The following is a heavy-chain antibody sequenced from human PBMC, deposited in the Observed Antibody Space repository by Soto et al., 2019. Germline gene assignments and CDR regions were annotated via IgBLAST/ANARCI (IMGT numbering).Heavy chain of an antibody. D-gene: IGHD3-9*01. CDR1: GGSIGSYY. J-gene: IGHJ5*01. CDR2: IFYSGST. V-gene: IGHV4-59*01. CDR3: ARVVDYDSLTGYYRGAGWFDP. Sequence: QVQLQESGPGLVKPSETLSLTCTVSGGSIGSYYWSWIRQPPGKGLEWIGYIFYSGSTNYNPSFQRRLPISVATSKNQFSLKLSSVTAADTAVYYCARVVDYDSLTGYYRGAGWFDPWGQGTLVTVSS.